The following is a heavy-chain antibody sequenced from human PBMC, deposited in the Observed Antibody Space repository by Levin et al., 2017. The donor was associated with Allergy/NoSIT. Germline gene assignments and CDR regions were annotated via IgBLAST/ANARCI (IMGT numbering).Heavy chain of an antibody. D-gene: IGHD3-3*01. J-gene: IGHJ4*02. CDR1: GFTFSSYA. V-gene: IGHV3-64*01. CDR2: ISSNGGST. CDR3: ARAVLPDFWSIKGGCDY. Sequence: GGSLRLSCAASGFTFSSYAMHWVRQAPGKGLEYVSAISSNGGSTYYANSVKGRFTISRDNSKNTLYLQMGSLRAEDMAVYYCARAVLPDFWSIKGGCDYWGQGTLVTVSS.